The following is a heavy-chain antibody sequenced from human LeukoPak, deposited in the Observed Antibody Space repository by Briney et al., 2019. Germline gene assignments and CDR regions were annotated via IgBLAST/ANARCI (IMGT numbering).Heavy chain of an antibody. CDR3: AKGNGDGYNPYYFDY. V-gene: IGHV3-30-3*01. CDR2: ISYDGSNK. J-gene: IGHJ4*02. CDR1: GITFSSYA. Sequence: PGRSLRLSCAASGITFSSYAMHWVRQAPGKGLEWVAVISYDGSNKYYADSVKGRFTISRDNSKNTLYLQMNTLRPEDTAVYYCAKGNGDGYNPYYFDYWGQGTLVTVSS. D-gene: IGHD5-24*01.